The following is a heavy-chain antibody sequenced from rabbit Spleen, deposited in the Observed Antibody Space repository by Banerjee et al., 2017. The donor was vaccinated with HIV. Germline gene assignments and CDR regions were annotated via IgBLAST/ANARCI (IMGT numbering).Heavy chain of an antibody. J-gene: IGHJ6*01. CDR3: ARYSGSSFSSYGMDL. CDR1: GGSFSTNSS. Sequence: QEQLEESGGDLDKPGASLKLTWTAYGGSFSTNSSMCWVRQAPGKGLEWMACIEGGSSVFSYFANLAKGRFSISKTSSTTVTLQMTILTAADTATYFCARYSGSSFSSYGMDLWGPGTLVTVS. CDR2: IEGGSSVFS. V-gene: IGHV1S45*01. D-gene: IGHD8-1*01.